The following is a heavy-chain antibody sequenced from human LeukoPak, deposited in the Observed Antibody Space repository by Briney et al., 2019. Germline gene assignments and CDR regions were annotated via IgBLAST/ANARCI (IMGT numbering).Heavy chain of an antibody. CDR1: GFTFSSYA. Sequence: PGGSLRLSCAASGFTFSSYAMTWVRQAPGKGLEWVSGISGSGGSTYYADSVKGRFTISRDNSKNTLYLQMNSLRAEDTAVYYCARGQYDSSGYIIDYWGQGTLVTVSS. J-gene: IGHJ4*02. CDR3: ARGQYDSSGYIIDY. D-gene: IGHD3-22*01. CDR2: ISGSGGST. V-gene: IGHV3-23*01.